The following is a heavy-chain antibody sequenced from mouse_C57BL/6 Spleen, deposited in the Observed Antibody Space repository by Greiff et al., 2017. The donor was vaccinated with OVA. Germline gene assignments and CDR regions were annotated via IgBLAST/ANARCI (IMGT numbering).Heavy chain of an antibody. CDR2: IHPNSGST. Sequence: QVQLKQPGAELVKPGASVKLSCKASGYTFTSYWMHWVKQRPGQGLEWIGMIHPNSGSTNYNEKFKSKATLTVDKSSSKAYMQLSSLTSEDSAVYYCARTYCGSSYGYFDVWGTGTTVTVSS. CDR1: GYTFTSYW. J-gene: IGHJ1*03. CDR3: ARTYCGSSYGYFDV. V-gene: IGHV1-64*01. D-gene: IGHD1-1*01.